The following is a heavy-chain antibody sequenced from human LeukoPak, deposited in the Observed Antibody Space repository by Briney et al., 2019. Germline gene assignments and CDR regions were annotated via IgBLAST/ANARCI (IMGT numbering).Heavy chain of an antibody. D-gene: IGHD3-16*01. CDR2: ISYDGSNK. V-gene: IGHV3-30-3*01. J-gene: IGHJ6*04. CDR3: ARERGTLGDEPWDV. Sequence: GGSLRLSCAASGFTFSSYAMHWVRQAPGKGLEWVAVISYDGSNKYYADSVKGRFTISRDNSKNTLYLQMNSLRAEDTAVYYYARERGTLGDEPWDVWGKGTTVTVSS. CDR1: GFTFSSYA.